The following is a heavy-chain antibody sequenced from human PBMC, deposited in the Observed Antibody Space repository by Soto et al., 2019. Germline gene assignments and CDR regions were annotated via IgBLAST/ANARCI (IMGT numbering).Heavy chain of an antibody. D-gene: IGHD3-22*01. CDR3: ARANPGSSGDEWLGYFDY. V-gene: IGHV3-30-3*01. CDR2: ISYDGSNK. J-gene: IGHJ4*02. Sequence: GGSLRLSCAASGFTFSSYAMHWVRQAPGKGLEWVAVISYDGSNKYYADSVRGRFTISRDNSKNTLYLQMNSLRAEDTAVYYCARANPGSSGDEWLGYFDYWGQGTLGTVS. CDR1: GFTFSSYA.